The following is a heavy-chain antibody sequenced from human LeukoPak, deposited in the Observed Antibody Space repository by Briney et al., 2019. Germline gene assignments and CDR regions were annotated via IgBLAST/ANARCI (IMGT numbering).Heavy chain of an antibody. CDR2: IIPIFGTA. V-gene: IGHV1-69*13. J-gene: IGHJ4*02. D-gene: IGHD3-10*01. Sequence: SVKVSCKASGGTFSSYAISWVRQAPGQGLEWTGGIIPIFGTANYAQKFQGRVTITADESTSTAYMELSSLRSEDTAVYYCARGILWFGELLSYFDYWGQGTLVTVSS. CDR1: GGTFSSYA. CDR3: ARGILWFGELLSYFDY.